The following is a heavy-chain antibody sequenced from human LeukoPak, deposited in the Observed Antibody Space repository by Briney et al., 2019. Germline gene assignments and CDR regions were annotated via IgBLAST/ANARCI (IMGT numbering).Heavy chain of an antibody. V-gene: IGHV1-18*01. CDR1: GHTFVTYG. CDR3: ARRFCSRVSCYDDDAFDV. Sequence: ASVKVSCKASGHTFVTYGISWVRQAPGQGLEWMGWINAYNGRINYVQKFQGRVTMTTDTSMSTAYLELRSLTSEDTAVYYCARRFCSRVSCYDDDAFDVWGEGT. CDR2: INAYNGRI. J-gene: IGHJ3*01. D-gene: IGHD2-15*01.